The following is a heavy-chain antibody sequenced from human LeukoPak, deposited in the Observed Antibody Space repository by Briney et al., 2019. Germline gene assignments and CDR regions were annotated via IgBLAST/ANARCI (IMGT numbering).Heavy chain of an antibody. CDR2: MNPDSGNT. D-gene: IGHD3-22*01. V-gene: IGHV1-8*01. J-gene: IGHJ5*02. CDR3: ATPSAQISHSSGYYSA. CDR1: GYTFTNYD. Sequence: APVKVSCKASGYTFTNYDINWVRQAPGQGLEWMGWMNPDSGNTGYAQQFQGRVTMTRDTPISTAYMELSGLRTDDTAVYYCATPSAQISHSSGYYSAWGQGTLVTVSS.